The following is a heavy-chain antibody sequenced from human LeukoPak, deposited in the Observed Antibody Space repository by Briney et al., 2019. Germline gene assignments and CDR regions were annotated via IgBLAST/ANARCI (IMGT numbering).Heavy chain of an antibody. CDR1: GFTFSSYA. CDR2: ISGSGGST. CDR3: AKDTSLTILGVDYYFDY. D-gene: IGHD3-3*01. V-gene: IGHV3-23*01. Sequence: GGSLRLSCAASGFTFSSYAMSWVRQAPGKGLEWVSAISGSGGSTYYADSVKGRFTISRDNSKNTLYLQMNSLRAEDTAVYYCAKDTSLTILGVDYYFDYWGQGTLVTVSS. J-gene: IGHJ4*02.